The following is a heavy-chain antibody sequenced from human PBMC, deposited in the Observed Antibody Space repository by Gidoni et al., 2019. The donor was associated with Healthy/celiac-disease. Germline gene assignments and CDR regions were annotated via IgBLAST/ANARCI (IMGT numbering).Heavy chain of an antibody. CDR2: IKSDGSSI. J-gene: IGHJ5*02. CDR3: VRAQEYQLPYPNWFGP. V-gene: IGHV3-74*01. CDR1: GFIFSTYW. D-gene: IGHD2-2*01. Sequence: EVQLVESGGGLVQPGGSLRLSCAASGFIFSTYWMHWVRQVPGKGLVWVSRIKSDGSSITYADSVKGRFTISRDNAKNMLYLQMNSLRAEDTAVYYCVRAQEYQLPYPNWFGPWGQGTLVTVSS.